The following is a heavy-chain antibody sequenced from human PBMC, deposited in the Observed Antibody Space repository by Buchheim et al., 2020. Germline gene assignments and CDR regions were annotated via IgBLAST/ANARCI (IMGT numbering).Heavy chain of an antibody. V-gene: IGHV1-8*01. CDR3: ARVAGCSSTSCFLYYYYYYGMDV. CDR1: GYTFTSYD. J-gene: IGHJ6*02. Sequence: QVQLVQSGAEVKKPGASVKVSCKASGYTFTSYDINWVRQATGQGLEWMGWMNPNSGNTGYAQKFQGRVTMTRNPSISTAYMELSSLRSEDTAVYYCARVAGCSSTSCFLYYYYYYGMDVWGQGTT. CDR2: MNPNSGNT. D-gene: IGHD2-2*01.